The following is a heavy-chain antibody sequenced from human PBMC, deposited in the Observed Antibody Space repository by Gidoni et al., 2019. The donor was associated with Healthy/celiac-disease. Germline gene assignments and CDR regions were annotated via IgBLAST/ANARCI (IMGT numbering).Heavy chain of an antibody. CDR3: ARTGVVVPAAERVHYYYYGMDV. Sequence: EVQLVESGGGLVQPGGSLRLSCAASGFTFSSYSMNWVRQAPGKGLEWVSYISSSSSTIYYADSVKGRFTISRDNAKNSLYLQMNSLRAEDTAVYYCARTGVVVPAAERVHYYYYGMDVWGQGTTVTVSS. V-gene: IGHV3-48*01. CDR1: GFTFSSYS. CDR2: ISSSSSTI. D-gene: IGHD2-2*01. J-gene: IGHJ6*02.